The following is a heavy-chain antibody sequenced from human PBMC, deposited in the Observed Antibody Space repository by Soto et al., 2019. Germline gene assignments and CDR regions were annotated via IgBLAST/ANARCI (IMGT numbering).Heavy chain of an antibody. CDR2: IYHSGST. Sequence: SETLSLTCAVSGGSISSGGYSWSWIRQPPGKGLEWIGYIYHSGSTYYNPSLKSRVTISVDRSKNQFSLKLSSVTAADTAVYYCARASKGDYLFDYWGQGTLVTVS. J-gene: IGHJ4*02. D-gene: IGHD3-16*01. V-gene: IGHV4-30-2*01. CDR1: GGSISSGGYS. CDR3: ARASKGDYLFDY.